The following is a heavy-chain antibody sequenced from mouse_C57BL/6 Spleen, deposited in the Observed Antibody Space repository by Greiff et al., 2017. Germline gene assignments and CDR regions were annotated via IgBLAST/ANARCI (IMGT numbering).Heavy chain of an antibody. CDR2: IYPGDGDT. CDR3: ARDYGSSYDYFDY. D-gene: IGHD1-1*01. V-gene: IGHV1-82*01. J-gene: IGHJ2*01. Sequence: QVQLKESGPELVKPGASVKISCKASGYAFSSSWMNWVKQRPGKGLEWIGRIYPGDGDTNYNGKFKGKATLTADKASSTAYMQLSSLTSEDSAVYFCARDYGSSYDYFDYWGQGTTLTVSS. CDR1: GYAFSSSW.